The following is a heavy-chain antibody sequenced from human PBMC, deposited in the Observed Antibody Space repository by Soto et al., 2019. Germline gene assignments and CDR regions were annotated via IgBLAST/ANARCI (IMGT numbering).Heavy chain of an antibody. J-gene: IGHJ4*02. D-gene: IGHD2-8*01. V-gene: IGHV4-61*01. CDR3: WGYYCSNSKDVYVDL. CDR2: IFYGGST. Sequence: SETLSLTCTVSGGSVNSGSYYWSWIRQHPGKGLEWIGYIFYGGSTNYNPSLKSRVTTSAATSKNQFSLKLRSVTAADAAVYCCWGYYCSNSKDVYVDLWGQGTLVTVSS. CDR1: GGSVNSGSYY.